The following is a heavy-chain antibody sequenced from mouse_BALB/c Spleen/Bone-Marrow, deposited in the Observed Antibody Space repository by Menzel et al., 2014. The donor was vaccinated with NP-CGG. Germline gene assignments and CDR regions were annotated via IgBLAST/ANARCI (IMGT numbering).Heavy chain of an antibody. J-gene: IGHJ2*01. V-gene: IGHV4-1*02. CDR1: GFDFSRYW. CDR2: INPDSSTI. Sequence: EVKVVESGGGLVQPGGSLKLSCAASGFDFSRYWMSWVRQAPGKGLEWIGEINPDSSTINFTPSLKDRFIISIDNAKNTLYLQMSKVRSEDTALYYCARLGYYGYFDYWGQGTTLTVSS. CDR3: ARLGYYGYFDY. D-gene: IGHD2-3*01.